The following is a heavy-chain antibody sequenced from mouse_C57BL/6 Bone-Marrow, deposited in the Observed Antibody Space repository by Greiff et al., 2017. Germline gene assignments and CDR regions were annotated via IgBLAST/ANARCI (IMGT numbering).Heavy chain of an antibody. V-gene: IGHV1-15*01. J-gene: IGHJ2*01. Sequence: VQLQQSGAELVRPGASVTLSCKASGYTFTDYEMHWVKQTPVHGLEWIGAIDPETGGTAYNQKFKGKAILTADKSSSTAYMELRSLTSEDSAVDYCTRKGRYSNYPYFDYWGQGTTRTVSS. CDR3: TRKGRYSNYPYFDY. D-gene: IGHD2-5*01. CDR1: GYTFTDYE. CDR2: IDPETGGT.